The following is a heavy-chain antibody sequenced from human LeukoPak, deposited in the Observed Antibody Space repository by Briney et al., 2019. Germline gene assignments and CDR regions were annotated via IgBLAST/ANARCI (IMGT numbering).Heavy chain of an antibody. V-gene: IGHV3-15*01. CDR1: GFTFSNAW. J-gene: IGHJ4*02. D-gene: IGHD2-2*02. CDR3: TTDAGYCSSTSCYTD. Sequence: GGSLRLSCAASGFTFSNAWMSWVRQAPGKGLEWVGRIKSKTDGCTTDYAAPVKGRFTISRDDSKNTLYLQMNSLKTEDTAVYYCTTDAGYCSSTSCYTDWGQGTLVTVSS. CDR2: IKSKTDGCTT.